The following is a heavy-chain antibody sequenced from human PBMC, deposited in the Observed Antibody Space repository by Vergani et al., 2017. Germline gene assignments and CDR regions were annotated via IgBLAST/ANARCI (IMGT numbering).Heavy chain of an antibody. J-gene: IGHJ5*02. CDR2: ISSSSSYT. Sequence: VQLLESGGGLIQPGGSLRLSCAASGFTVSSNYMSWIRQAPGKGLEWVSYISSSSSYTNYADSVKGRFTISRDNAKNSLYLQMNSLRAEDTAVYYCARAGNRYCSGGSCYGEEDWFDPWGQGTLVTVSS. D-gene: IGHD2-15*01. V-gene: IGHV3-11*03. CDR3: ARAGNRYCSGGSCYGEEDWFDP. CDR1: GFTVSSNY.